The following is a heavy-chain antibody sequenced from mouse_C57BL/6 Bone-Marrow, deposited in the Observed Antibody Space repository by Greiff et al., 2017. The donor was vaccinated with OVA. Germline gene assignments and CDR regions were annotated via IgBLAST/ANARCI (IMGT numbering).Heavy chain of an antibody. CDR3: ARDRGYDYERTWFAY. Sequence: EVQLVESGPGLVKPSQSLSLTCSVTGYSITSGYYWNWIRQFPGNKLEWMGYISYDGSNNYNPSLKNRISITRDTSKNQFFLKLNSVTTEDTATYYCARDRGYDYERTWFAYWGQGTLVTVSA. V-gene: IGHV3-6*01. D-gene: IGHD2-4*01. J-gene: IGHJ3*01. CDR1: GYSITSGYY. CDR2: ISYDGSN.